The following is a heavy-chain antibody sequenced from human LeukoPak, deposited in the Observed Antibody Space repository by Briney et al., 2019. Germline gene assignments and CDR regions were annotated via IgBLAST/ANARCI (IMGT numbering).Heavy chain of an antibody. J-gene: IGHJ3*02. CDR3: ARLSSWVFEI. D-gene: IGHD2-21*02. CDR2: ISWNSGSI. CDR1: GFTFDDYA. Sequence: GGSLRLSCAASGFTFDDYAMHWVRQAPGKGLEWVSGISWNSGSIGYVDSVKGRFTISRDNAKNLLYLQMNSLRAEDTAVYFCARLSSWVFEIWGQGTMVTVSS. V-gene: IGHV3-9*01.